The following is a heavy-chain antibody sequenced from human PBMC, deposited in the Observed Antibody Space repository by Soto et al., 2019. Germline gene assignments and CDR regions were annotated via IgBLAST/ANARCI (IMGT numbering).Heavy chain of an antibody. CDR2: ISYDGSNK. V-gene: IGHV3-30*18. CDR1: GFTFSSYG. Sequence: GGSLRLSCAASGFTFSSYGMHWVRQAPGKGLEWVAVISYDGSNKYYADSVKGRFTISRDNSKNTLYLQMNSLRAEDTAVYYCAKDPGGDYDFWSGHDAFDIWGQGTMVTVSS. J-gene: IGHJ3*02. CDR3: AKDPGGDYDFWSGHDAFDI. D-gene: IGHD3-3*01.